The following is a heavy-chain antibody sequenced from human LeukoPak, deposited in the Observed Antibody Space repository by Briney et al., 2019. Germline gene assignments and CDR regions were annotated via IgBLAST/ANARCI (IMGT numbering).Heavy chain of an antibody. J-gene: IGHJ4*02. D-gene: IGHD4-17*01. CDR3: ANEIRPNDY. CDR2: ISGNGGGT. V-gene: IGHV3-23*01. CDR1: GFTFSTYA. Sequence: GGSLRLSCAASGFTFSTYAMIWVRQAPGKGLEWVSVISGNGGGTYFADSVKGRFTISRDNSKNTLYLQMNSLRAEDTAVYYCANEIRPNDYWGQGTQVTVSS.